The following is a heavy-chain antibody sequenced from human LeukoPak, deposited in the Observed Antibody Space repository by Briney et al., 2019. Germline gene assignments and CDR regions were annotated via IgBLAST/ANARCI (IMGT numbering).Heavy chain of an antibody. CDR3: AKAPVTSCRGAYCYPFDS. CDR1: GFTLSTYA. Sequence: GGSLRLSCAASGFTLSTYAMSWVRQTPGKGLGWVAATSSSDAGTYHADSVRGRFTTSRDNSKNTLYLQMNSLRAEDAAVYFCAKAPVTSCRGAYCYPFDSWGQGTLVTVSS. V-gene: IGHV3-23*01. D-gene: IGHD2-21*01. J-gene: IGHJ4*02. CDR2: TSSSDAGT.